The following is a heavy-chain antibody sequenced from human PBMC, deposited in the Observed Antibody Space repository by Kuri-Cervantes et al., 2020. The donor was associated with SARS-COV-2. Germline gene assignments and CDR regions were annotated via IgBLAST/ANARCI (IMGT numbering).Heavy chain of an antibody. Sequence: GESLRLSCAASGFTFSSYAMSWVRQAPGKGLEWVSAISGSGGSTYYADFVKGRFTISRNNSKNTLYLQMNSLRAEDTAVSYCAGDHRSVPAQSVFDSWGLGTLVTVSS. CDR3: AGDHRSVPAQSVFDS. J-gene: IGHJ4*02. V-gene: IGHV3-23*01. CDR2: ISGSGGST. D-gene: IGHD6-19*01. CDR1: GFTFSSYA.